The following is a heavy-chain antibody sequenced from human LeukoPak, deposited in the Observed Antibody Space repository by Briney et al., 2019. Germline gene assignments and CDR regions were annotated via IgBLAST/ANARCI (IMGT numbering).Heavy chain of an antibody. D-gene: IGHD2-2*01. Sequence: SETLSLACTVSGSISSYYWSWIRQPPGKGLEWIGYIYTSGSTNYNPSLKSRVTISVDTSKNQFSLDLSSVTAADTAVYYCARQKCTSTSCLTKNAFDIWGQGTMVTVSS. J-gene: IGHJ3*02. CDR2: IYTSGST. CDR1: GSISSYY. V-gene: IGHV4-4*09. CDR3: ARQKCTSTSCLTKNAFDI.